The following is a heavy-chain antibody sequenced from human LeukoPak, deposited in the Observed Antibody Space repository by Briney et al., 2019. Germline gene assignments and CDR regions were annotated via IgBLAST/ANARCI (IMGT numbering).Heavy chain of an antibody. CDR3: AKELAAAGNPAYDS. CDR1: GFTLSNYA. Sequence: GGSLRLSCAASGFTLSNYAMSCVRQAPGKGLEWVSGIGGDGIFYADSVRGRFTISRDNSKNTLYLQMNSLRGDDTALYYCAKELAAAGNPAYDSWGQGILVTVSS. J-gene: IGHJ5*01. CDR2: IGGDGI. D-gene: IGHD6-13*01. V-gene: IGHV3-23*01.